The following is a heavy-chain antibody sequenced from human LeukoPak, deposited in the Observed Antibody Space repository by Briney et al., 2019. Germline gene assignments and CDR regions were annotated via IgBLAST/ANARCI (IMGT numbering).Heavy chain of an antibody. CDR2: INPNSGGT. CDR3: ARDPVVVGATSGGY. J-gene: IGHJ4*02. CDR1: GYTFTGYY. D-gene: IGHD1-26*01. Sequence: ASVKVSCKASGYTFTGYYMHWVRQAPGQGLEWMGWINPNSGGTNYAQKFQGRVTMTRDTSISTAYMELSRLRSDDTAVYYCARDPVVVGATSGGYWGQGTLVTVSS. V-gene: IGHV1-2*02.